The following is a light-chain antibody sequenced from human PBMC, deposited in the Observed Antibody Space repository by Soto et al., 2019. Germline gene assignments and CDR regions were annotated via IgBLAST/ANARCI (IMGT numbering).Light chain of an antibody. CDR1: QSISNW. CDR2: KAS. J-gene: IGKJ1*01. V-gene: IGKV1-5*03. Sequence: DIQMTQSPSTLSASVGDRVTITCRASQSISNWLAWYQQKPGKAPKLLIYKASTLESGVPSRFSGSGSGTEFTLTISSLQPDDFATYYCHQYNSYLTFGQGTKVDIK. CDR3: HQYNSYLT.